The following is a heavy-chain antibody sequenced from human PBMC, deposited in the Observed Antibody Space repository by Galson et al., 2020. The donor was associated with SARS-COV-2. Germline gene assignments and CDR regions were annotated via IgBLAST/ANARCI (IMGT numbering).Heavy chain of an antibody. CDR3: ARGHRGVVPSPVLGLGPYYSYYYMDV. D-gene: IGHD3-10*01. J-gene: IGHJ6*03. CDR1: GGSFSGYS. Sequence: SATLSLTCAVYGGSFSGYSWTWIRQPPGKGLEWIGEINFGGNTNYSPSLRSRVTVSVDTSKNQFSLNLRSVTAADTALYYCARGHRGVVPSPVLGLGPYYSYYYMDVWCKGTTVTVSS. CDR2: INFGGNT. V-gene: IGHV4-34*01.